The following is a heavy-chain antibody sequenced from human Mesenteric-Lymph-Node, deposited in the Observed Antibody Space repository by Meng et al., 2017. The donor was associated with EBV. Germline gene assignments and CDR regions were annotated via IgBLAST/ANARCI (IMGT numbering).Heavy chain of an antibody. J-gene: IGHJ3*02. CDR1: GFTFSSYS. CDR2: ISSSSSYI. V-gene: IGHV3-21*01. CDR3: ARDHDAFDI. Sequence: EVQLVVSGGXXXXXGXSLXFSGAASGFTFSSYSMTWVRQAPGKGLEWVSSISSSSSYIYYADSVKGRFTISRDNAKNSLYLQMNSLRAEDTAVYYCARDHDAFDIWGQGTMVTVS.